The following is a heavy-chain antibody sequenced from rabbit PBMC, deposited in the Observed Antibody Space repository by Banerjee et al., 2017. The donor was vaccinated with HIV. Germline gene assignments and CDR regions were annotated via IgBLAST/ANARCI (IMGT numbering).Heavy chain of an antibody. D-gene: IGHD1-1*01. J-gene: IGHJ4*01. CDR3: VRHPSSSGAYNL. V-gene: IGHV1S47*01. CDR1: GFDFSSYG. CDR2: IDPVFGST. Sequence: QEQLVESGGGLVQPGGSLKLSCKASGFDFSSYGVSWVRQAPGKGLEWIGYIDPVFGSTYYVSWVNGRFTISGHNAQNTLYLQLNSLTAADTATYFCVRHPSSSGAYNLWGPGTLVTDS.